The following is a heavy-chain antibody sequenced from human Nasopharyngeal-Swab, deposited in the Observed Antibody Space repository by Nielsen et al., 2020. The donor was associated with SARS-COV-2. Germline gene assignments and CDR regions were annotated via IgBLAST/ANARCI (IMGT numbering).Heavy chain of an antibody. J-gene: IGHJ4*02. Sequence: VRQAPGKGLEWVSSISSSSRYIYYADSVKGRFTISRDNAKNSLYLQMNSLRAEDTAVYYCARDHPHTAIDYWGQGTLVTVSS. CDR2: ISSSSRYI. D-gene: IGHD5-18*01. V-gene: IGHV3-21*01. CDR3: ARDHPHTAIDY.